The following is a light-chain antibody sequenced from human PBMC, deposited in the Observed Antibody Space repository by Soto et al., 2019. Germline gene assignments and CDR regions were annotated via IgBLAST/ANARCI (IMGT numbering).Light chain of an antibody. Sequence: DIQMTQSPSSLSASVGDRVTITCRASQSISSYLNWYQQKPGKAPKLLIYAASSLQSGVPSRFRGSGSGTDFTLTISSLQPEDFATYYCPQSYSTPPMYTFGQGTKLELK. CDR3: PQSYSTPPMYT. CDR2: AAS. CDR1: QSISSY. V-gene: IGKV1-39*01. J-gene: IGKJ2*01.